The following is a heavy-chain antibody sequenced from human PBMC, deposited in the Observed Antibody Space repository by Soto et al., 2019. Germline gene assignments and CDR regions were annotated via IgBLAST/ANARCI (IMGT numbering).Heavy chain of an antibody. V-gene: IGHV3-23*01. CDR1: GFTFSSYA. J-gene: IGHJ5*02. CDR3: AIFYGGNSAHTYTIDP. Sequence: EVQLLESGGGLVQPGGSLRLSCAASGFTFSSYAMSWVRQAPGKGLEWVSTISTSGGSTHYADSVKGRFTISRDNSKNTLYLQMNSLRAQVTAIYYCAIFYGGNSAHTYTIDPWGQGTLVTVSS. D-gene: IGHD2-21*02. CDR2: ISTSGGST.